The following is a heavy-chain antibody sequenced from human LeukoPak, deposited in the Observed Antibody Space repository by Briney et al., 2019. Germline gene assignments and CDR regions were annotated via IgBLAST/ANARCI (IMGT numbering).Heavy chain of an antibody. CDR1: GFTFSDYY. D-gene: IGHD4-17*01. Sequence: GGSLRLSCAASGFTFSDYYMNWIRQAPGKGLEWVSYISHTSSYTNYADSVKGRSTISRDNAKNSLYLQMNSLRAEDTALYYCARDRTDYGAFDIWGQGTMVTVSS. V-gene: IGHV3-11*06. J-gene: IGHJ3*02. CDR3: ARDRTDYGAFDI. CDR2: ISHTSSYT.